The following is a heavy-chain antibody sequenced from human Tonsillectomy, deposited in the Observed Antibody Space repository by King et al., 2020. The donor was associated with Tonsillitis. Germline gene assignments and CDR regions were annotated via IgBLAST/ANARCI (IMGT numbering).Heavy chain of an antibody. CDR1: GGSISSGGYY. V-gene: IGHV4-31*03. CDR2: IYYSGST. J-gene: IGHJ6*02. Sequence: QLQESGPGLVKPSQTLSLTCTVSGGSISSGGYYWRWIRQHPGKGLEWIGYIYYSGSTYYNPSLKSRVTISVDTSKNQFSLKLSSVTAADTAVYYCASHRVTRDYYYGMDVWGQGTTVTVSS. CDR3: ASHRVTRDYYYGMDV. D-gene: IGHD2-21*02.